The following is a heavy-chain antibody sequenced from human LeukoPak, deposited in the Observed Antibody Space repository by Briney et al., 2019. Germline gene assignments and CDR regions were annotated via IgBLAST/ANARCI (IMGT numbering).Heavy chain of an antibody. Sequence: PGGSLRLSCAASGFTFSSYSMNWVRQAPGKGLEWVSSISSSSSYIYYADSVKGRFTISRDNAKNSLYLQMNSLRAEDMAVYYCARGTTSYYYDSSGYYPDYWGQGTLVTVSS. CDR1: GFTFSSYS. V-gene: IGHV3-21*01. D-gene: IGHD3-22*01. J-gene: IGHJ4*02. CDR3: ARGTTSYYYDSSGYYPDY. CDR2: ISSSSSYI.